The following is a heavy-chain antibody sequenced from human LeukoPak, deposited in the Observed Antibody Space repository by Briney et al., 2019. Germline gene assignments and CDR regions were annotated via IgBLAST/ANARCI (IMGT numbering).Heavy chain of an antibody. CDR2: TIPILGIA. CDR1: GGTFSSYA. V-gene: IGHV1-69*04. Sequence: SVKVSCKASGGTFSSYAISWVRQAPGQGLEWMGRTIPILGIANYAQKFQGRVTITADKSTSTAYMELSSLRSEDTAVYYCARGPGTGTTSWFDPWGQGTLVTVSS. CDR3: ARGPGTGTTSWFDP. J-gene: IGHJ5*02. D-gene: IGHD1-1*01.